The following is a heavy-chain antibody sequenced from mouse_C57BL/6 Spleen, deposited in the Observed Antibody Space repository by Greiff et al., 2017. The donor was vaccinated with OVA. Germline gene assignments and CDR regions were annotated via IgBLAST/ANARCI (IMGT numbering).Heavy chain of an antibody. J-gene: IGHJ1*03. CDR2: ISYSGST. CDR3: ARETGTGYFDV. CDR1: GYSITSGYD. D-gene: IGHD4-1*01. V-gene: IGHV3-1*01. Sequence: EVQLQQSGPGMVKPSQSLSLTCTVTGYSITSGYDWHWIRHFPGNKLEWMGYISYSGSTNYNPSLKSRISITHDTSKNHFFLKLNSVTTEDTATYYCARETGTGYFDVWGTGTTVTVSS.